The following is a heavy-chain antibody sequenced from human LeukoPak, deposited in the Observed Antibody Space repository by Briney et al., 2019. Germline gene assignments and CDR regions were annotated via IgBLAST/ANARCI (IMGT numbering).Heavy chain of an antibody. V-gene: IGHV3-23*01. D-gene: IGHD3-10*01. Sequence: GGSLRLSCAASGFTFSSYAMSWVRQAPGKGLEWVSAISGSGGSTYYADSVKGRFTISRDNSKNTLYLQMNSLRAEDTAVYYCATPLHYYYGSGSYYTDYWGQGTLVTVSS. CDR2: ISGSGGST. CDR3: ATPLHYYYGSGSYYTDY. CDR1: GFTFSSYA. J-gene: IGHJ4*02.